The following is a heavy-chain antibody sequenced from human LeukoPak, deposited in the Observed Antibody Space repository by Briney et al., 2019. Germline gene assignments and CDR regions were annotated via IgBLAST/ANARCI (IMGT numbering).Heavy chain of an antibody. D-gene: IGHD3-3*01. J-gene: IGHJ4*02. CDR2: IYYSGST. CDR1: GGSISSYY. Sequence: SSDTLSLPCTVSGGSISSYYWSWIPQPPGKGLEWIGYIYYSGSTSYNASLKSRVTISVDTSKNQFSLKLSSVTAADTAVYYCARALDFWSGYYGYWGQGTLVTVSS. CDR3: ARALDFWSGYYGY. V-gene: IGHV4-59*07.